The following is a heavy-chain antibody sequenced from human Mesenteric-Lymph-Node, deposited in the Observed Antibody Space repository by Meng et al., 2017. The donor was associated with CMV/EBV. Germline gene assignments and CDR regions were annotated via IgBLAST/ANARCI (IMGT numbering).Heavy chain of an antibody. CDR2: IKEDGSTK. J-gene: IGHJ4*02. Sequence: GGSLRLSCVASGFTFTSHWMIWVRQPPGKGLEWVANIKEDGSTKLYVDSVKGRLTISRDNSKNMLYLQMNSLRAEDTAVYYCARDQNVVVPAADYWGQGTLVTVSS. V-gene: IGHV3-7*01. CDR1: GFTFTSHW. CDR3: ARDQNVVVPAADY. D-gene: IGHD2-15*01.